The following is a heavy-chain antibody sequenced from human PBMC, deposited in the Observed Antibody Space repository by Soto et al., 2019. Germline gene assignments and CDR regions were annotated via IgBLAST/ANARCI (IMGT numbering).Heavy chain of an antibody. J-gene: IGHJ4*02. V-gene: IGHV4-30-2*01. CDR1: GGSISSGGYS. CDR3: ARVGYYYDSSGYYPEEFFFDY. CDR2: IYHSGST. D-gene: IGHD3-22*01. Sequence: PSETLSLTCAVSGGSISSGGYSWSRIRQPPGKGLEWIGYIYHSGSTYYNPSLKSRVTISVDRSKNQFSLKLSSVTAADTAVYYCARVGYYYDSSGYYPEEFFFDYWGQGTLVTVSS.